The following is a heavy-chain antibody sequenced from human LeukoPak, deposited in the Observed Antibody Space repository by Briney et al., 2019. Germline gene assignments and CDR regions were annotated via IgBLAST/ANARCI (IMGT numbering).Heavy chain of an antibody. Sequence: PSQTLSLTCTVSGGSISSGSYYWSWIRQPAGKGLEWIGRIYTSGSTNYNPSLKSRVTISVDTSKNQFSLKLSSVTAADTAVYYCASQYCSGGSCRFDPWGQGTLGTVSS. D-gene: IGHD2-15*01. CDR2: IYTSGST. CDR1: GGSISSGSYY. V-gene: IGHV4-61*02. CDR3: ASQYCSGGSCRFDP. J-gene: IGHJ5*02.